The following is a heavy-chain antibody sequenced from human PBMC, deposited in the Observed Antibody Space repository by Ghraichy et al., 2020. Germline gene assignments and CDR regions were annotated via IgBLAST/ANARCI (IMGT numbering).Heavy chain of an antibody. CDR1: GFTFSSYW. CDR3: ARDEGMTTVTSDY. V-gene: IGHV3-7*03. Sequence: GGSLRLSCVASGFTFSSYWMSWVRQAPGKGLEWVANIKQDGSEKYYVDSVKGRFTISRDNAKNSLYLQMNSLRAEDTAVYYCARDEGMTTVTSDYWGQGTLVTVSS. J-gene: IGHJ4*02. D-gene: IGHD4-17*01. CDR2: IKQDGSEK.